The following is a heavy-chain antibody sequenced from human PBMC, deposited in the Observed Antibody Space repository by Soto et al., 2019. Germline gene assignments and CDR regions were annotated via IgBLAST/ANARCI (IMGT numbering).Heavy chain of an antibody. CDR3: AKDTSSLSGWSVLDGFDY. V-gene: IGHV3-30*18. J-gene: IGHJ4*02. CDR2: ISYDGSNK. D-gene: IGHD6-19*01. CDR1: GFAFRSHG. Sequence: QPGGSLRLSCVASGFAFRSHGMHWARQAPGKGPEWVAVISYDGSNKYYADSVKGRFTISRDNSKNTLYLQMNSLRAEDTAVYYCAKDTSSLSGWSVLDGFDYWGQGTLVTVSS.